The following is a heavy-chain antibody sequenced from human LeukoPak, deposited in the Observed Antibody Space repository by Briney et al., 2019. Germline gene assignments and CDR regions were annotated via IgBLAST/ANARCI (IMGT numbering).Heavy chain of an antibody. V-gene: IGHV3-23*01. J-gene: IGHJ5*02. CDR3: AKDPGMVVVPRCFDP. D-gene: IGHD2-2*01. CDR2: ISGIGGST. CDR1: GFTFSSYA. Sequence: GGSLRLSCAASGFTFSSYAMRWVRQAPGKGLDWVSAISGIGGSTYYADSVKGRFTIARDNSKNTLYLQMNSLRAEDTAVYFCAKDPGMVVVPRCFDPWGQGTLVTVSS.